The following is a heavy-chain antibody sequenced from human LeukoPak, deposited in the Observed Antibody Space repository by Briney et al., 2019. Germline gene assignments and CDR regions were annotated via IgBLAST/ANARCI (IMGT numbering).Heavy chain of an antibody. CDR1: GGSISSYY. CDR2: IDHSGYT. CDR3: ARVGGSYYPGWFDP. Sequence: SETLSLTCTVSGGSISSYYWSWIRQPPGKGLQWIGYIDHSGYTNYNRSLKSRVTISVDTSKNQFSLKLSSVTAADTAVYYCARVGGSYYPGWFDPWGQGTLVTVSS. J-gene: IGHJ5*02. V-gene: IGHV4-59*01. D-gene: IGHD1-26*01.